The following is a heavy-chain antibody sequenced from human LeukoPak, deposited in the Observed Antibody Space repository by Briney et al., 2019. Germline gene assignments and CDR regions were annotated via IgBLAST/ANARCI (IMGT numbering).Heavy chain of an antibody. Sequence: SETLSLTCAVYGGSFSGYYWSWIRQPPGKGLEWIGEINHSGSTNYNPSLKSRVTISVDTSKNQFSLKLSSVTAADTAVYYCARGVSRYSYGPNWFDPWGQGTLVTVSS. J-gene: IGHJ5*02. CDR1: GGSFSGYY. V-gene: IGHV4-34*01. CDR3: ARGVSRYSYGPNWFDP. D-gene: IGHD5-18*01. CDR2: INHSGST.